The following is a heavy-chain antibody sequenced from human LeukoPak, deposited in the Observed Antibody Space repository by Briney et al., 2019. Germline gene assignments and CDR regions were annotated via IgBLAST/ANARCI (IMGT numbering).Heavy chain of an antibody. D-gene: IGHD3-22*01. Sequence: SETLSLTCAVYGGSFSGYYWSWIRQPPGKGLEWIGEINHSGSTNYNPSLKSRVTISVDTSKNQFSLKLSSVTAADTAVYYCARLDSSGYSLDYWGQGTLVTVSS. V-gene: IGHV4-34*01. J-gene: IGHJ4*02. CDR2: INHSGST. CDR3: ARLDSSGYSLDY. CDR1: GGSFSGYY.